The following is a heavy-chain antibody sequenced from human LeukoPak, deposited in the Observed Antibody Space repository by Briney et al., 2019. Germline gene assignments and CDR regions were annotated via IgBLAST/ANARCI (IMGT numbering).Heavy chain of an antibody. D-gene: IGHD5-18*01. Sequence: PSETLSLTCAVYGGSFSGYYWSWIRQPPGKGLEWIGEINHSGSTNYNPSLKSRVTISVDTSKNQFSLKLSSVTAADTAVYYCARAVQRYSYGLTSYYYYYMDVWGKGTTVTVSS. CDR2: INHSGST. CDR1: GGSFSGYY. J-gene: IGHJ6*03. V-gene: IGHV4-34*01. CDR3: ARAVQRYSYGLTSYYYYYMDV.